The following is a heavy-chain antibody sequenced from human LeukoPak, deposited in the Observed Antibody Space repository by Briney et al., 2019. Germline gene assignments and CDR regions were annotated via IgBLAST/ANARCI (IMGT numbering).Heavy chain of an antibody. CDR2: IYYSGST. CDR3: ARHSIVGATRDY. J-gene: IGHJ4*02. CDR1: GGSISSSSYY. D-gene: IGHD1-26*01. V-gene: IGHV4-39*01. Sequence: SETLSLICTVSGGSISSSSYYWGWIRQPPGKGLEWIGSIYYSGSTYYNPSLKSRVTISVDTSKNQFSLKLSSVTAADTAVYYCARHSIVGATRDYWGQGTLVTVSS.